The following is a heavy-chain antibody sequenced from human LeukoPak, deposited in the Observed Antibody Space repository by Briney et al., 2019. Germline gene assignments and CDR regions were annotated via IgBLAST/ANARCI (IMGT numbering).Heavy chain of an antibody. J-gene: IGHJ4*02. D-gene: IGHD6-19*01. CDR2: ISGSGGST. Sequence: GGSLRPSCAASGFTFSSYAMSWVRQAPGKGLEWVSAISGSGGSTYYADSVKGRFTISRDNSKNTLYLQMNSLRAEDTAVYYCAKGYSSGWDYDYWGQGTLVTVSS. CDR3: AKGYSSGWDYDY. CDR1: GFTFSSYA. V-gene: IGHV3-23*01.